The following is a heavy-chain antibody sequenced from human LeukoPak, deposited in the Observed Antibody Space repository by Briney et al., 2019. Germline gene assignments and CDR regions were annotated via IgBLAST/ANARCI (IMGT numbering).Heavy chain of an antibody. V-gene: IGHV3-21*01. CDR1: GFTFSSYI. CDR2: ISSSSSYI. D-gene: IGHD1-20*01. CDR3: ARDPRGYNWNDVSDAFDI. J-gene: IGHJ3*02. Sequence: GGSLRLSCAASGFTFSSYIMNWVRQAPGKGLEWVSSISSSSSYIYYADSVKGRFTISRDNAKNSLYLQMNSLRAEDTAVYYCARDPRGYNWNDVSDAFDIWGQGTMVTVSS.